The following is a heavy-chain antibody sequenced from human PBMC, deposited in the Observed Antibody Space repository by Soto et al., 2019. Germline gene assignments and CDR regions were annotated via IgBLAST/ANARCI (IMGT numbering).Heavy chain of an antibody. J-gene: IGHJ6*02. V-gene: IGHV3-74*01. CDR1: GFTFSDYW. Sequence: EVQLVESGGGLVQPGGSLRLSCAASGFTFSDYWMHWVRQAPGKGLVWVSRIKGDASSIAYADSVRGRFTISRDNAKNTLYLQTNSLRAEDTAVYYCARGLRGYYGKDVWAKGPRSPSP. CDR3: ARGLRGYYGKDV. CDR2: IKGDASSI. D-gene: IGHD4-17*01.